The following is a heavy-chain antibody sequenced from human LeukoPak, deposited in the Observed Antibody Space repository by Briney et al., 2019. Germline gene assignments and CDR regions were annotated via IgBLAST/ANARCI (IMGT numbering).Heavy chain of an antibody. J-gene: IGHJ4*02. CDR3: ARFGKTFYYFDY. D-gene: IGHD1-1*01. V-gene: IGHV4-59*08. CDR1: GGSISSYY. Sequence: SETLSLTCTVSGGSISSYYWSWIRQPPGKGLEWIGYIYYSGSTNYNPSLKSRVTISVDTSKNQFSLKLSSVTAADTAVYYCARFGKTFYYFDYWGQGTLVTVSS. CDR2: IYYSGST.